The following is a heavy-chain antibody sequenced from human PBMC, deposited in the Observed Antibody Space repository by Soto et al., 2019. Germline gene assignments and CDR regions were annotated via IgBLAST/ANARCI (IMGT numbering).Heavy chain of an antibody. V-gene: IGHV1-24*01. J-gene: IGHJ3*02. Sequence: ASVKVSCKVSGYTLTELSMHWVRQAPGKGLEWMGGFDPEDGETIYAQKFQGRVTMTEDTSTDTAYMELSSLRSEDTAVYYCAMTDSSGYYSTHAFDIWGRGTMVTVSS. D-gene: IGHD3-22*01. CDR3: AMTDSSGYYSTHAFDI. CDR2: FDPEDGET. CDR1: GYTLTELS.